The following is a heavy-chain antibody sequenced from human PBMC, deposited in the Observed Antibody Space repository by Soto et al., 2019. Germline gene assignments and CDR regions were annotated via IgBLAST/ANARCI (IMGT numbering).Heavy chain of an antibody. D-gene: IGHD2-21*02. Sequence: QVQLVESGGGVVQPGRSLRLSCAASGFTFSSYPMHWVRQAPGKGLEWVAVISYDGINKYYADSVKGRFTISRDNSKNTLYLQMNSLRAEDTAVYYCARGSHVVVTTIGYFDYWGQGTLVTVSS. CDR1: GFTFSSYP. J-gene: IGHJ4*02. CDR2: ISYDGINK. CDR3: ARGSHVVVTTIGYFDY. V-gene: IGHV3-30-3*01.